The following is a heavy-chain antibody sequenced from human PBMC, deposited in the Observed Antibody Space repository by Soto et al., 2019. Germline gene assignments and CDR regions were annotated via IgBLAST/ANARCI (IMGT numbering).Heavy chain of an antibody. Sequence: SETLSLTCTVSGGSISSYYWSWIRQPPGKGLEWIGYIYYSGSTNYNPSLKSRVTISVDTSKNQFSLKLSSVTAADTAVYYCASCLYYGSGSYYNAPYYYMDVWGKGTTVTVSS. CDR3: ASCLYYGSGSYYNAPYYYMDV. J-gene: IGHJ6*03. CDR2: IYYSGST. D-gene: IGHD3-10*01. CDR1: GGSISSYY. V-gene: IGHV4-59*01.